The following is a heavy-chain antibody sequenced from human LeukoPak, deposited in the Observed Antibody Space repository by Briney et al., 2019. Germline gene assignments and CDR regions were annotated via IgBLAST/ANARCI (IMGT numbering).Heavy chain of an antibody. J-gene: IGHJ4*02. D-gene: IGHD6-19*01. V-gene: IGHV3-48*04. Sequence: PGGSLRLSCAASGFTFSSYSMNWVRQAPGKGLEWVSYISSSSSTIYYADSVKGRFTISRDNAKNSLYLQMNSLRAEDTALYYCARESGPPGGWYYFDYWGQGTLVTVSS. CDR3: ARESGPPGGWYYFDY. CDR2: ISSSSSTI. CDR1: GFTFSSYS.